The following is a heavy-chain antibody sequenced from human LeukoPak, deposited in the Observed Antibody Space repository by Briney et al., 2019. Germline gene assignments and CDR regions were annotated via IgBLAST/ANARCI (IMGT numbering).Heavy chain of an antibody. CDR3: ARALNYYDSSGSVGY. J-gene: IGHJ4*02. CDR2: INPNSGGT. D-gene: IGHD3-22*01. Sequence: ASVTVSCTASGYTFTGYYMHWVRQAPGQGLEWMGRINPNSGGTNYAQKFQGRITMTRDTAISTAYMELSRLRSDDTAVYYCARALNYYDSSGSVGYWGQGTLVTVSS. V-gene: IGHV1-2*06. CDR1: GYTFTGYY.